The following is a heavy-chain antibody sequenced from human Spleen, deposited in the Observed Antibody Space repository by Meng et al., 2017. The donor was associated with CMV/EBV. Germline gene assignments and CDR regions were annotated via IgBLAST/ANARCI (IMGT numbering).Heavy chain of an antibody. D-gene: IGHD2/OR15-2a*01. J-gene: IGHJ6*02. CDR3: ARMGIVLQNYYYYYGTDV. CDR1: GYTFTSYG. V-gene: IGHV1-18*01. CDR2: ISAYNGNT. Sequence: ASVKVSCKAPGYTFTSYGISWVRQAPGQGLEWMGWISAYNGNTNYAQKLQGRVTMTTDTSTSTAYMELRSLRSDDTAVYYCARMGIVLQNYYYYYGTDVWGQGTTVTVSS.